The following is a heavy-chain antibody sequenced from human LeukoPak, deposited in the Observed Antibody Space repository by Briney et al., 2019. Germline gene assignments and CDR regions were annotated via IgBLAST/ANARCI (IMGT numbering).Heavy chain of an antibody. Sequence: PGGSLRLSCAGSGFTFSSYPMSWVRQAPAKGLQWVSAIGGGGGSAYYADSVKGRFTISRDNSKNTLYLQMNSLRAEDTAVYYCARDRSAGPAARPGNWFDPWGQGTLVTVSS. V-gene: IGHV3-23*01. CDR2: IGGGGGSA. CDR1: GFTFSSYP. J-gene: IGHJ5*02. D-gene: IGHD2-2*01. CDR3: ARDRSAGPAARPGNWFDP.